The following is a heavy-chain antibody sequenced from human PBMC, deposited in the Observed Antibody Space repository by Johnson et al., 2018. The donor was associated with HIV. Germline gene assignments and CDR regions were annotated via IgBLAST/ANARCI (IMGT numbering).Heavy chain of an antibody. CDR1: GFTFSNYG. CDR2: IRYDGSKM. Sequence: QVQLVESGGGVVRPGSLRLSCAASGFTFSNYGMHWVRQAPGKGLEWVAFIRYDGSKMYYADSVKGRFTISRDNSKNTLYLQMNSLRAEDTAVYYCVRDRSTYSGSYYGWDAFALWGQGTMVTVSS. CDR3: VRDRSTYSGSYYGWDAFAL. D-gene: IGHD1-26*01. J-gene: IGHJ3*01. V-gene: IGHV3-30*02.